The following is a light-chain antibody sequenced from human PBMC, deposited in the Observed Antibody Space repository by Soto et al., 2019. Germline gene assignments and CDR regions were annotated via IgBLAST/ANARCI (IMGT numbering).Light chain of an antibody. Sequence: EIVMTQSPATLSVSPGDRATLSCWASLSVNNNLAWFQQKPGQAPRLLIYGASTRATGIPARFSGSGSGTEFALTITSLQSEDFAVYYCQHYDNWPMYTFGQGTKLEIK. CDR3: QHYDNWPMYT. CDR1: LSVNNN. J-gene: IGKJ2*01. CDR2: GAS. V-gene: IGKV3-15*01.